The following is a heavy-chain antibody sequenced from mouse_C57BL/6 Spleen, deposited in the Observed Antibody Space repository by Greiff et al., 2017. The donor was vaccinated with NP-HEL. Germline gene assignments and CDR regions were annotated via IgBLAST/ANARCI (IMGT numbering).Heavy chain of an antibody. Sequence: VQLQQPGAELVRPGSSVKLSCKASGYTFTSYWMHWVKQRPIQGLEWIGNIDPSDSETHYNQKFKDKATLTVDKSSSTAYMQLSSLTSEDSAVYYCARWITTVGYYFDYWGQGTTLTVSS. J-gene: IGHJ2*01. CDR2: IDPSDSET. CDR1: GYTFTSYW. D-gene: IGHD1-1*01. CDR3: ARWITTVGYYFDY. V-gene: IGHV1-52*01.